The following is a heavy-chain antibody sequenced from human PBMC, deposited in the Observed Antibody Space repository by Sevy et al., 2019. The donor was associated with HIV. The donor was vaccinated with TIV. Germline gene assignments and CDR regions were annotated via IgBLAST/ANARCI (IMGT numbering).Heavy chain of an antibody. V-gene: IGHV3-49*04. CDR2: LKSDVYGGKV. J-gene: IGHJ4*02. Sequence: GGSLRLSCTASGFTFGDYCMSWVRQAPGKGLEWVAFLKSDVYGGKVDHAASVRGRLVISRDDSKTIAYLQMNDLKTEDTGVYYCTRWKAAQSIFEYWGQGALVTVSS. CDR1: GFTFGDYC. D-gene: IGHD1-1*01. CDR3: TRWKAAQSIFEY.